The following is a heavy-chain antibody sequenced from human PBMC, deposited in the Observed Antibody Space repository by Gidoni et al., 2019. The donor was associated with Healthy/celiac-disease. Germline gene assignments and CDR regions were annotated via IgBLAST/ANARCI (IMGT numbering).Heavy chain of an antibody. J-gene: IGHJ4*02. CDR3: ARITRSDYGSGLAFDY. CDR2: IIPILGIA. V-gene: IGHV1-69*04. D-gene: IGHD3-10*01. Sequence: QVQLVQSGAEVKKPGSSVKVSCKASGGTFSSYGISWVRQAPGQGLEWMGRIIPILGIANYAQKFQGRVTITADKSTSTAYMELSSLRSEDTAVYYCARITRSDYGSGLAFDYWGQGTLVTVSS. CDR1: GGTFSSYG.